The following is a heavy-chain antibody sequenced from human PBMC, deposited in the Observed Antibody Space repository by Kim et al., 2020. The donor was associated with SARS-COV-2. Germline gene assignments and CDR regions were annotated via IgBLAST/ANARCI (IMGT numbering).Heavy chain of an antibody. CDR3: AKGGPIVEDAFDI. D-gene: IGHD2-15*01. J-gene: IGHJ3*02. V-gene: IGHV3-23*01. Sequence: YADSVKGRFTISRDNSKNTLYLQMNSLRAEDTAVYYCAKGGPIVEDAFDIWGQGTMVTVSS.